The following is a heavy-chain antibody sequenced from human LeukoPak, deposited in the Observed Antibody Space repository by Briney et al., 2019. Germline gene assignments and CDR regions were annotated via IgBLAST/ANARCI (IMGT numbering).Heavy chain of an antibody. D-gene: IGHD2-15*01. CDR1: GASISSADFF. V-gene: IGHV4-30-4*08. J-gene: IGHJ4*02. CDR3: ARAYCSGNTCYGLDY. CDR2: VHYSGRT. Sequence: PSQTLSLTCTVSGASISSADFFWSWIRQPPGKGPEWIGYVHYSGRTYYNPSLRSRLTISADTSKNQFSLRLSSVTAADTAVYYCARAYCSGNTCYGLDYWGQGTLVTVSS.